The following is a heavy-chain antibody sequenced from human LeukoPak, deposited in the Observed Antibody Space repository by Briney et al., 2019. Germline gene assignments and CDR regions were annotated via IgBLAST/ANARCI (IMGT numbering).Heavy chain of an antibody. CDR1: EFFVGSNY. J-gene: IGHJ4*02. Sequence: GGSLRLSCAASEFFVGSNYMTWVRQAQGKGREWVSLNSGGSTYYADSVKGRFTISRDNSKNTLYLQMNSLRAEDTAVYYCARGPSGYHNTGGQGTLVTVSS. D-gene: IGHD5-12*01. CDR3: ARGPSGYHNT. V-gene: IGHV3-66*01. CDR2: NSGGST.